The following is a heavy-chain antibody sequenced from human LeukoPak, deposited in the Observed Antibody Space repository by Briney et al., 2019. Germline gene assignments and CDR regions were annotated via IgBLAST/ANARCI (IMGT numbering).Heavy chain of an antibody. D-gene: IGHD6-19*01. J-gene: IGHJ4*02. CDR2: IYHSGST. CDR1: GGSISSGGYS. V-gene: IGHV4-30-2*01. Sequence: SETLSLTCAVSGGSISSGGYSWSWIRQPPGKGLEWIGYIYHSGSTNYNPSLKSRVTISVDTSKNQFSLKLSSVTAADTAVYYCARGGAVAPSYWGQGTLVTVSS. CDR3: ARGGAVAPSY.